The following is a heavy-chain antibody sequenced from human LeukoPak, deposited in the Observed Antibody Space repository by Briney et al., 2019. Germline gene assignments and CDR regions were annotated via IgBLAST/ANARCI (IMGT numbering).Heavy chain of an antibody. CDR2: ISGSSSSI. D-gene: IGHD1-26*01. J-gene: IGHJ5*02. CDR1: GFIFSSYS. CDR3: AKMGWDATETYNWFDP. V-gene: IGHV3-48*01. Sequence: PGGSLRLSCAASGFIFSSYSMSWVRQAPGKGLEWVSYISGSSSSISYADSVKGRFTISRDNSKNTLYLQMNSLRAEDTAVYYCAKMGWDATETYNWFDPWGQGTLVTVSS.